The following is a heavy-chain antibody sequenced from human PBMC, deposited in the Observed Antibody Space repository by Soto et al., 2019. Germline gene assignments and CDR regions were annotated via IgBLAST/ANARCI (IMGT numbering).Heavy chain of an antibody. CDR3: ARASVFDWLPNWFDP. Sequence: SGGSLRLSCAASGFTFSSYAMSWVRQAPGKGLEWVSAISGSGGSTYYADSVKGRFTISRDNSKNTLYLQMNRLRAEDTAVYYCARASVFDWLPNWFDPWGQGTLVTVSS. CDR1: GFTFSSYA. J-gene: IGHJ5*02. D-gene: IGHD3-9*01. V-gene: IGHV3-23*01. CDR2: ISGSGGST.